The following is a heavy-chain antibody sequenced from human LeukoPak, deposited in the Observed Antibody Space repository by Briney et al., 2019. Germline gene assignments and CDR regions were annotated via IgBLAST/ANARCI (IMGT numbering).Heavy chain of an antibody. CDR2: ISYDGSNK. J-gene: IGHJ4*02. V-gene: IGHV3-30*03. CDR1: GFTFSSYG. Sequence: GGSLRLSCAASGFTFSSYGMHCVRQAPGKGLEWVAVISYDGSNKYYADSVKGRSTISRDNSKNTLYLQMNSLRAEDTAVYYCARDRGALVPAAIVDYWGQGILVTVSS. CDR3: ARDRGALVPAAIVDY. D-gene: IGHD2-2*01.